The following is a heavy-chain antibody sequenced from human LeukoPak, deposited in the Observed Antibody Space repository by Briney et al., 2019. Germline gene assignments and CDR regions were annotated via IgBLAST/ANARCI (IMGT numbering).Heavy chain of an antibody. CDR2: ITQDGSEK. CDR3: AREKIEMATIMYYYYYYGMDV. D-gene: IGHD5-24*01. CDR1: GFTFSSYW. J-gene: IGHJ6*02. Sequence: GGSLRLSCAASGFTFSSYWMSWVRQAPGKGLEWVANITQDGSEKYYVDSVKGRFTISRDNAKNSLYLQMNSLRAEDTAVYYCAREKIEMATIMYYYYYYGMDVWGQGTTVTVSS. V-gene: IGHV3-7*03.